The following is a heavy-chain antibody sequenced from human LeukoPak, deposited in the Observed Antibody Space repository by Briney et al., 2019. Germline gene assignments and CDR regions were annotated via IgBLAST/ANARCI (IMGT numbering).Heavy chain of an antibody. CDR3: ARERTYYYDSSGYYSYFDY. D-gene: IGHD3-22*01. Sequence: GGSLRLSCAASGFTFSSYGMHWVRQAPGKGLEWVAVIWYDGSNKYYADSVKGRFTISRDNSKNTLYLQMNSLRAEDTAVYYCARERTYYYDSSGYYSYFDYWGQGTRVTVSS. CDR1: GFTFSSYG. V-gene: IGHV3-33*01. CDR2: IWYDGSNK. J-gene: IGHJ4*02.